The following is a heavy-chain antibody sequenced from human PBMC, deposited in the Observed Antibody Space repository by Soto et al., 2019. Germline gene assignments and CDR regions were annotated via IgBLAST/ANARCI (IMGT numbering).Heavy chain of an antibody. Sequence: EVQLLESGGGLVQPGGSLRLSCAASGFTFSSYAMRWVRQAPVKGLEWVSAISGSGDSTYYAVSVKGRFTISRDNSKITLYLQMNSLRAEDTAVYYCARRGSGSYYDYWGQGTLVTVSS. CDR1: GFTFSSYA. CDR2: ISGSGDST. V-gene: IGHV3-23*01. D-gene: IGHD1-26*01. CDR3: ARRGSGSYYDY. J-gene: IGHJ4*02.